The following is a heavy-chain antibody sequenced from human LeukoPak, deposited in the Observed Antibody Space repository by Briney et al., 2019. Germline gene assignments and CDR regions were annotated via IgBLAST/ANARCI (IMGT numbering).Heavy chain of an antibody. D-gene: IGHD3-22*01. Sequence: GGSLRLSCAASGFTFSSYGMHWVRQAPGKGLEWVAFIRYDGSNKYYADSVKGRFTISRDNSKNTLYLQMNSLRAEDTAVYYCAKEGVAYYYDSSSFMDVWGKGTTVTVSS. CDR1: GFTFSSYG. V-gene: IGHV3-30*02. J-gene: IGHJ6*03. CDR2: IRYDGSNK. CDR3: AKEGVAYYYDSSSFMDV.